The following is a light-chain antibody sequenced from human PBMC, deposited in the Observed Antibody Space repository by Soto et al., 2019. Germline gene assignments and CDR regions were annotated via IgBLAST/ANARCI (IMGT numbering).Light chain of an antibody. CDR3: CSYSGSGTWV. CDR1: SSDVGSYNL. J-gene: IGLJ3*02. CDR2: EGS. V-gene: IGLV2-23*01. Sequence: QSALTQPASVSGSPGQSITISCTGNSSDVGSYNLVSWYQQHPGKAPKLMIYEGSKRPSGVSNRFSGSKSGNTASLTISGLQAEEEAYYYCCSYSGSGTWVFGGGTKLTVL.